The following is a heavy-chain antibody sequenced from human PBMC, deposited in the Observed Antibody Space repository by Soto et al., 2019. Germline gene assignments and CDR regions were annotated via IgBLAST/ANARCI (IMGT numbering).Heavy chain of an antibody. CDR1: GLTFSDCA. CDR2: ISASGGGT. Sequence: GGSLRLSCAASGLTFSDCAMYWVRQVPGKGLEWVSSISASGGGTYYADSVKGRFTISRDNSKNTLYLQMNSLRDEDTAVYYCAKKGTETVGQSWIDPWGQGILVTVSS. D-gene: IGHD1-26*01. J-gene: IGHJ5*02. V-gene: IGHV3-23*01. CDR3: AKKGTETVGQSWIDP.